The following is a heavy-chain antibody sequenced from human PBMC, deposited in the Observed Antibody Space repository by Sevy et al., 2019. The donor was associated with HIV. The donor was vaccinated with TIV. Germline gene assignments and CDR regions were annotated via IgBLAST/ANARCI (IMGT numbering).Heavy chain of an antibody. Sequence: SLKISCAASGFTFSSYGMHWVRQAPGKGLEWVAVIWYDGSNKYYADSVKGRFTISRDNSKNTLYLQMNSLRAEDTAVYYCARGRDPCSGGSCYPLSERDYYYYYGMDVWGQGTTVTVSS. CDR3: ARGRDPCSGGSCYPLSERDYYYYYGMDV. D-gene: IGHD2-15*01. J-gene: IGHJ6*02. V-gene: IGHV3-33*01. CDR2: IWYDGSNK. CDR1: GFTFSSYG.